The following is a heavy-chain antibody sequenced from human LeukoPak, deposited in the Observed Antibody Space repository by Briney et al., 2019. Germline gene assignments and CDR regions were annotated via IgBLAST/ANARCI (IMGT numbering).Heavy chain of an antibody. V-gene: IGHV3-23*01. J-gene: IGHJ3*02. CDR2: ISGSGGST. D-gene: IGHD2-21*02. Sequence: GGSLRLSCAASGFTFSSYAMSWVRQAPGKGLEWVSGISGSGGSTYYADSVKGRFTISRDNSKNTLFLQMNSLRAEDTAVYYCAKDIAYCGGDCHPDAFDIWGQGTMVTVSS. CDR1: GFTFSSYA. CDR3: AKDIAYCGGDCHPDAFDI.